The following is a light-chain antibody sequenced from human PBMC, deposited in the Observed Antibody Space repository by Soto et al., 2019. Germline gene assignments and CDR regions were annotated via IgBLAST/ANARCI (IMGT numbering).Light chain of an antibody. J-gene: IGLJ3*02. V-gene: IGLV2-14*01. CDR1: SNDIGGYNF. Sequence: QSVLTQPASVSGSPGQSITISCTGTSNDIGGYNFVSWFQQHPGKAPTLMIFDVTNRPSGVSDRFSGSKSGNMASLTISGLQAEDEADYYCTSYTCSATWLFGGGTQLTVL. CDR2: DVT. CDR3: TSYTCSATWL.